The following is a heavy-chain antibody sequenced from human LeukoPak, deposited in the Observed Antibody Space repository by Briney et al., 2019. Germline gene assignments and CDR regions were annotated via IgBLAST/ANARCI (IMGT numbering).Heavy chain of an antibody. CDR3: ASWPFGGDEWFDP. V-gene: IGHV1-69*13. CDR1: GGTFSSYA. D-gene: IGHD2-21*02. J-gene: IGHJ5*02. Sequence: ASVKVSRKASGGTFSSYAISWVRQAPGQGLEWMGGIIPIFGTANYAQKFQGRVTITADESTSTAYMELSSLRSEDTAVYYCASWPFGGDEWFDPWGQGTLVTVSS. CDR2: IIPIFGTA.